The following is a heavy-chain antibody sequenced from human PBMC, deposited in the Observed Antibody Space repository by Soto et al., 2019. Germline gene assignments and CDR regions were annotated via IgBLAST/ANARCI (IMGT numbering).Heavy chain of an antibody. CDR1: GFTFSSYW. CDR3: AKDQDYYGSGSYPDY. J-gene: IGHJ4*02. V-gene: IGHV3-74*01. Sequence: GGSLRLSCAASGFTFSSYWMHWVRQAPGKGLVWVSRINSDGSSTSYADSVKGRFTISRDNAKNTLYLQMNSLRAEDTAVYYCAKDQDYYGSGSYPDYWGQGTLVTVSS. CDR2: INSDGSST. D-gene: IGHD3-10*01.